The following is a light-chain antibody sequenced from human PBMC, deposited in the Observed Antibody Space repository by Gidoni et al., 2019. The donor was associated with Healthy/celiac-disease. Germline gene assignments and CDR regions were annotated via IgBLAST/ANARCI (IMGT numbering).Light chain of an antibody. Sequence: DIQMTQSPSTLSASVGDRVTITCRASQSISSWLAWYQQKPGKAPKLLIYKASSLESGVPSRFSGRGSGTEFTLTISSLQPDDFATYYCQQYNSYSWTFXXXTKVEIK. CDR3: QQYNSYSWT. CDR2: KAS. V-gene: IGKV1-5*03. CDR1: QSISSW. J-gene: IGKJ1*01.